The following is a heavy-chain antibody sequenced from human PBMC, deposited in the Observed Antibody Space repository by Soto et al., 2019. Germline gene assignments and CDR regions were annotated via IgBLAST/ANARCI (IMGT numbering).Heavy chain of an antibody. CDR1: GFTFSNFA. J-gene: IGHJ6*03. CDR3: AKDTSSSTYYMGV. V-gene: IGHV3-23*01. Sequence: PGGSLRLSCAPSGFTFSNFAMSWVRHAPGKGLEWVSEITGSTGTTYYADSVRGRFIISRDNSKNTLHLQMNSLRAEDTAVYYCAKDTSSSTYYMGVWGKGTTVTVSS. D-gene: IGHD2-2*01. CDR2: ITGSTGTT.